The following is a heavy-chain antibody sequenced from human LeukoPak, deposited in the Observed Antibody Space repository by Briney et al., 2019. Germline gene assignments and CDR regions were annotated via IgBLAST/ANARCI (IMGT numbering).Heavy chain of an antibody. V-gene: IGHV1-69*06. D-gene: IGHD1-1*01. CDR2: IIPIFGTA. J-gene: IGHJ6*03. CDR3: ARSVPSGSDNPRFSETDYYYYYYMDV. Sequence: GSSVKVSCKASGGTFSSYAISWVRQAPGQGLEWMGGIIPIFGTANYAQKFQGRVTITADKSTSTAYMELSSLRSEDTAVYYCARSVPSGSDNPRFSETDYYYYYYMDVWGKGTTVTVSS. CDR1: GGTFSSYA.